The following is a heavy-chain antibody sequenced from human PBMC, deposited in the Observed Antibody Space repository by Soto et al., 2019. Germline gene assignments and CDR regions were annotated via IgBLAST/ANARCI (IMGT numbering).Heavy chain of an antibody. D-gene: IGHD1-26*01. V-gene: IGHV4-61*08. CDR2: IYHSGST. CDR1: GGSVSNDAYY. CDR3: ARLGIGWEFPFDP. J-gene: IGHJ5*02. Sequence: QVQLQESGPGLMKPSETLSLTCTVSGGSVSNDAYYWSWIRQPPGKGLEWIGYIYHSGSTYYNPSLKRRVIISVDMSENQFSLRLNSVTAADTAVYYCARLGIGWEFPFDPWGQGTLVNVSS.